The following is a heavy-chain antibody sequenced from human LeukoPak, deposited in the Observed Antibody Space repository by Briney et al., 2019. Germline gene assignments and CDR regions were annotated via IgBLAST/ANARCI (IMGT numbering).Heavy chain of an antibody. CDR2: ISGSGEST. J-gene: IGHJ4*02. CDR3: AKGSGNGYGSGPFDY. Sequence: PGGSLRLSCAVSGFTFSNYAMTWVRQAPGKGLEWVSAISGSGESTYYADSVKGHFTISRDNSKNTLYLQMNSLRAEDTAIYFCAKGSGNGYGSGPFDYWGQGTLVTVSS. V-gene: IGHV3-23*01. D-gene: IGHD3-10*01. CDR1: GFTFSNYA.